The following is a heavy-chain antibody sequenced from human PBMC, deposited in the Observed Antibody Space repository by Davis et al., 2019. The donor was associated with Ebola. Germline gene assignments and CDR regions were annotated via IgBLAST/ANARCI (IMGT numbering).Heavy chain of an antibody. J-gene: IGHJ4*02. Sequence: PGGSLRLSCATSGFTFSSYWMTWVRQAPGRGLEWVANIKQDGSETYHGDSVKGRFTISRDNAKNSLYLQMNSLRAEDTAVYYCARAGATYWKDWGQGTLVTVSS. CDR3: ARAGATYWKD. V-gene: IGHV3-7*01. CDR1: GFTFSSYW. CDR2: IKQDGSET. D-gene: IGHD1-1*01.